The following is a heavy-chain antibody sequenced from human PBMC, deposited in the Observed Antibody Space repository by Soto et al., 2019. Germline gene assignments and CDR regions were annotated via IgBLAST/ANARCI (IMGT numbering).Heavy chain of an antibody. Sequence: QVQLVQSGAEVKKPGASVKVSCKASGYTFTSYGISWVRQAPGQGLEWMGWISAYNGNTNYAQNLQGRVTMTTDTSTSTAYRELRSMRSDDTAVYYCARDGGHMTTVTTGSGYWGQGTLVTVSS. CDR3: ARDGGHMTTVTTGSGY. V-gene: IGHV1-18*01. CDR2: ISAYNGNT. D-gene: IGHD4-17*01. CDR1: GYTFTSYG. J-gene: IGHJ4*02.